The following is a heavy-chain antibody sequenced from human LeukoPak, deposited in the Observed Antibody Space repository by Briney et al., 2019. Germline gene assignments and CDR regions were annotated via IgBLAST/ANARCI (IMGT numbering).Heavy chain of an antibody. CDR1: GGTFSSYA. CDR3: SRGPIPHTRDIEL. J-gene: IGHJ4*02. V-gene: IGHV1-69*05. CDR2: IIPIFGTA. Sequence: GSSVKVSCKASGGTFSSYAISWVRQAPGQGLEWMGRIIPIFGTANYAQKFQGRVTITTDGSTSTAYLDLRIMSLKDEAVYVYSRGPIPHTRDIELWGQGTLVTVSS. D-gene: IGHD1-14*01.